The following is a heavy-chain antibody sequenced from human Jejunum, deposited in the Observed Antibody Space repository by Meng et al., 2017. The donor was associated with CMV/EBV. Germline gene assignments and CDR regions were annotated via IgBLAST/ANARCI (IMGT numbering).Heavy chain of an antibody. Sequence: LSCAGSGFTFSDYFMAWIRQAPGKGLDWISHISNSGSDMFYAHSVRGRFTISRDNTNNLLYLQMNSLRAEDTALYYCVTVASSTIHHWGQGTLVTVSS. V-gene: IGHV3-11*01. CDR3: VTVASSTIHH. CDR2: ISNSGSDM. CDR1: GFTFSDYF. J-gene: IGHJ5*02. D-gene: IGHD2-2*01.